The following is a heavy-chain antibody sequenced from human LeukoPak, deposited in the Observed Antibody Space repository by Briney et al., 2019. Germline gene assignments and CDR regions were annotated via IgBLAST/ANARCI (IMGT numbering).Heavy chain of an antibody. CDR1: GGSSSGYY. J-gene: IGHJ4*02. V-gene: IGHV4-34*01. CDR3: ARAGRKKTYYYDSSGYYLG. Sequence: SETLSLTCAVYGGSSSGYYWSWIRQPPGKGLEWIGEINHSGSTNYNPSLKSRVTISVDTSKNQFSLKLSSVTAADTAVYYCARAGRKKTYYYDSSGYYLGWGQGTLVTVSS. D-gene: IGHD3-22*01. CDR2: INHSGST.